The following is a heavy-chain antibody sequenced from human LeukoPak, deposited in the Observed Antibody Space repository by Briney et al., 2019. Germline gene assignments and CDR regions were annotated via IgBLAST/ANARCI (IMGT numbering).Heavy chain of an antibody. CDR3: ARRITVFYWFDP. CDR2: INHSGST. Sequence: SETLSLTCAVYGGSFSEYYWSWIRQPPGKGLEWIGEINHSGSTNYNPSLKSRVTISLDTSKNQVSLKLSSVTAADTAVYYCARRITVFYWFDPWDQGTLVTVSS. V-gene: IGHV4-34*01. D-gene: IGHD2/OR15-2a*01. CDR1: GGSFSEYY. J-gene: IGHJ5*02.